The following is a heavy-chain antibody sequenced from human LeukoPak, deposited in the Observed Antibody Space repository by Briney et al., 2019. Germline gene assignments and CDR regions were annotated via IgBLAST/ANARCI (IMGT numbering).Heavy chain of an antibody. Sequence: PSETLSLTCTVSGGSISSYYWSWIRQPPGKGPEWIGYIYYSGSTTYNPSLKSRATISVDTSKNQFSLKLTSMTAADTAFYYCVRDRELHYWGQGILVTVSS. D-gene: IGHD1-7*01. CDR1: GGSISSYY. CDR2: IYYSGST. J-gene: IGHJ4*02. CDR3: VRDRELHY. V-gene: IGHV4-59*01.